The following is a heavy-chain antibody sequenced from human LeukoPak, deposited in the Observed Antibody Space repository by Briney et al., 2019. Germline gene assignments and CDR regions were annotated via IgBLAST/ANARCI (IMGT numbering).Heavy chain of an antibody. D-gene: IGHD3-22*01. Sequence: ASVKVSCKASGYTFTNYGITWVRQAPGQGLEWMGWISAYNGNTNYAQKLQGRVTMTTDTSTSTAYMELRSLRSDDTAVYYCARLTYYYDSSGYNDDALDIWGQGTMVTVSS. CDR1: GYTFTNYG. CDR2: ISAYNGNT. CDR3: ARLTYYYDSSGYNDDALDI. V-gene: IGHV1-18*01. J-gene: IGHJ3*02.